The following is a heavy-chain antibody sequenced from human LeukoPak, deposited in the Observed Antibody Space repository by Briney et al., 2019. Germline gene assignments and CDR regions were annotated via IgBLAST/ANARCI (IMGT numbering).Heavy chain of an antibody. CDR3: ARDMVLRYFDWPRGWFDP. Sequence: GASVKVSCKASGYTFTSYGISWVRQAPGQGLEWMGWISAYNGNTNYAQKLQGRVTITRDTSASTAYMELSSLRSEDAAVYYCARDMVLRYFDWPRGWFDPWGQGTLVTVSS. V-gene: IGHV1-18*01. D-gene: IGHD3-9*01. CDR2: ISAYNGNT. CDR1: GYTFTSYG. J-gene: IGHJ5*02.